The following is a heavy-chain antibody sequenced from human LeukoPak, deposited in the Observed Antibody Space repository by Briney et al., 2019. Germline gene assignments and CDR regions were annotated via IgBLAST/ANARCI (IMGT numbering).Heavy chain of an antibody. CDR1: GGSISSYY. CDR3: ARTTEGYCSSASCFGFSYSYYMDV. Sequence: SETLSLTRTVSGGSISSYYWNWIRQPPGKGLEWIGYIYYSGSTNYNPSLKSRVTISVDTSKNQFSLKLSSVIAADTAVYYCARTTEGYCSSASCFGFSYSYYMDVWGKGTTVTISS. V-gene: IGHV4-59*01. D-gene: IGHD2-2*01. J-gene: IGHJ6*03. CDR2: IYYSGST.